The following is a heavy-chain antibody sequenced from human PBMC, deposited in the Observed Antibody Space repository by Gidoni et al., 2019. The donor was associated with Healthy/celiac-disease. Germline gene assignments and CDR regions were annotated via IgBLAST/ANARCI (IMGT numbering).Heavy chain of an antibody. Sequence: QLQLQASGAGPVQLTQTLSLTRAVSGGSLSSGGYSWSWIRQPTGKGLAWMGEIYHSGSPYYNPSLKSRVTISVDRSKNQFSLKLSSVTAADTAVYYCARSGAGASLCGALDFWGQGTMVTVSS. CDR2: IYHSGSP. J-gene: IGHJ3*01. D-gene: IGHD6-25*01. CDR1: GGSLSSGGYS. CDR3: ARSGAGASLCGALDF. V-gene: IGHV4-30-2*01.